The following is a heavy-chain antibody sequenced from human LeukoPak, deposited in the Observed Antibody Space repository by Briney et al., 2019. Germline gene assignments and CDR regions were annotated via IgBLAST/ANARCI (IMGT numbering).Heavy chain of an antibody. V-gene: IGHV4-31*03. Sequence: PSETLSLTCTVSGGSISSGGYYWSWIRQHPGKGLEWIGYIYYSGSTYYNPSLKSRVTISVDTSKNQFSLKLSSVTAADTAVYYCARVSKGRVVPAATYPLDYWGQGTLVTVSS. J-gene: IGHJ4*02. CDR3: ARVSKGRVVPAATYPLDY. CDR1: GGSISSGGYY. CDR2: IYYSGST. D-gene: IGHD2-2*01.